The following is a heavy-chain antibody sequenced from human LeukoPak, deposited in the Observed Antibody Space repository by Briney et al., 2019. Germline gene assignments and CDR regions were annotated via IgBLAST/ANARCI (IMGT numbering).Heavy chain of an antibody. CDR1: SGSINSYF. CDR2: IYTTGTT. Sequence: SETLSLTCTVSSGSINSYFWGWVRQPPGKGLEWIGRIYTTGTTHCNPSLKSRVTMSVDTSTNQFSLNLRSMTAANTAVYYCGRQGYTASHYFLDFWSQGTLVAVS. CDR3: GRQGYTASHYFLDF. J-gene: IGHJ4*02. V-gene: IGHV4-4*07. D-gene: IGHD1-26*01.